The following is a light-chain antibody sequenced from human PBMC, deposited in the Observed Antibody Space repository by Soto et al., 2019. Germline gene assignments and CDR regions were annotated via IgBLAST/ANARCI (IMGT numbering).Light chain of an antibody. V-gene: IGKV3-20*01. J-gene: IGKJ4*01. Sequence: EIVLTQSPGTLSLSPGERATLSCRASQSVSSSYLAWYQQKPGQAPRLLIYGASSRATGIPDRFSGSGSGTDFTLTISRLEPEDVAVYYCQQYVISPLTFGGGTKVEIK. CDR3: QQYVISPLT. CDR1: QSVSSSY. CDR2: GAS.